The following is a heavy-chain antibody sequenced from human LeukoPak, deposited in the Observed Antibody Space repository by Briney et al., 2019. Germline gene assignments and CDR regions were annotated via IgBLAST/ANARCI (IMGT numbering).Heavy chain of an antibody. D-gene: IGHD2-21*02. CDR2: ISYDGSNK. CDR1: GFTFSSYG. J-gene: IGHJ5*02. V-gene: IGHV3-30*03. CDR3: TRPVVTAYNWFDP. Sequence: PGGSLRLSCAASGFTFSSYGMHWVRQAPGKGLEWVAVISYDGSNKYYADSVKGRFTISRDNSKNTLYLQMNSLKTEDTAVYYCTRPVVTAYNWFDPWGQGTLVTVSS.